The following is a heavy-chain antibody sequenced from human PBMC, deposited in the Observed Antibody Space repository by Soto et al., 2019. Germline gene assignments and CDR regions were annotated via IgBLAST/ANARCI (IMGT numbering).Heavy chain of an antibody. J-gene: IGHJ6*02. CDR2: TYYRSKWYS. CDR1: GDSVSSNSAA. CDR3: ARAGDCDFWSGCTSQYYYYAMDV. V-gene: IGHV6-1*01. Sequence: PSQTLSLTCAISGDSVSSNSAAWNWIRQSPSRGLEWLGRTYYRSKWYSDYAVSVKSRITINPDTSKNQFSLQLNSVTPEDTAVYYCARAGDCDFWSGCTSQYYYYAMDVWGQGTTVTVSS. D-gene: IGHD3-3*01.